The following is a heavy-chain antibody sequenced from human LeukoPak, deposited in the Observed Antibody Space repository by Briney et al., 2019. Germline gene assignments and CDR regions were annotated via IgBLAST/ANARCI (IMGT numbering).Heavy chain of an antibody. Sequence: ASVKVSCKASGYTFTSYDINWVRQATGQGLEWMGWMNPNSGNTGYAQKFRGRVTMTRNTSISTAYMELSSLRSEDTAVYYCAGSASRFGEDGMDVWGQGTTVTVSS. D-gene: IGHD3-10*02. CDR3: AGSASRFGEDGMDV. J-gene: IGHJ6*02. CDR2: MNPNSGNT. CDR1: GYTFTSYD. V-gene: IGHV1-8*01.